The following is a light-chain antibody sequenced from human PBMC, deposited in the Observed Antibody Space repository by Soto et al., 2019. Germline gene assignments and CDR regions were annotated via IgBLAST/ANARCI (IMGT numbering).Light chain of an antibody. CDR1: QDIRND. CDR3: QQSYRTPIT. V-gene: IGKV1-6*01. Sequence: AIQMTQSPSSLSASVGDRVIITCRASQDIRNDLGWYQQKPGKAPNLLIYDASSVESGVPSRFSGSGSGTEFTLTISSLQPADSATYYCQQSYRTPITFGQGTRLEIK. J-gene: IGKJ5*01. CDR2: DAS.